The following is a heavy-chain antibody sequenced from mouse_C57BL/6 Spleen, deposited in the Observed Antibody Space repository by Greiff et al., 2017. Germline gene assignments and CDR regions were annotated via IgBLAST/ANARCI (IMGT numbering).Heavy chain of an antibody. Sequence: EVHLVESEGGLVQPGSSMKLSCTASGFTFSDYYMAWVRQVPEKGLEWVANINYDGSSTYYLDSLKSRFIISRDNAKNILYLQMSSLKSEDTATYYCAREGYYYGSTLDYWGQGTTLTVSS. D-gene: IGHD1-1*01. CDR1: GFTFSDYY. V-gene: IGHV5-16*01. CDR3: AREGYYYGSTLDY. CDR2: INYDGSST. J-gene: IGHJ2*01.